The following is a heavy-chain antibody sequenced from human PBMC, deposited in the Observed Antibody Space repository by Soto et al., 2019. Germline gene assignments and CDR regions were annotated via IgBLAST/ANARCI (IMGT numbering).Heavy chain of an antibody. J-gene: IGHJ6*02. V-gene: IGHV4-30-2*01. CDR2: IYHSGST. D-gene: IGHD6-13*01. Sequence: SDTLSLTCTVSGGSISSYSWSWIRQPPGKGLEWIGYIYHSGSTYYNPSLKSRVTISVDRSKNQFSLKLSSVTAADTAVYYCARGGTTGSSSYYYYYGMDVWGQGTTVNVSS. CDR3: ARGGTTGSSSYYYYYGMDV. CDR1: GGSISSYS.